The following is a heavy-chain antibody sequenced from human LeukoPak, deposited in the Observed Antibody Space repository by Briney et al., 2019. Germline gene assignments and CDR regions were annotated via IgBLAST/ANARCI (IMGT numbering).Heavy chain of an antibody. V-gene: IGHV3-30-3*01. CDR2: ISYDGSNK. D-gene: IGHD6-13*01. CDR1: GFTFSSYA. Sequence: SGGSLSLTCAASGFTFSSYAMHWVRPAPGQGLEWVAVISYDGSNKYYADSVKGRFTISRDNSKNTLYLQMNRLRAEDTAVYYCARDSSSWYFVKNYYYDGMDVSGQGTTVTVSS. CDR3: ARDSSSWYFVKNYYYDGMDV. J-gene: IGHJ6*02.